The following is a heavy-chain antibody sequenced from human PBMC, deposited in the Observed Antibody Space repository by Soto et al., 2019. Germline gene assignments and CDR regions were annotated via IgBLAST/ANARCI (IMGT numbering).Heavy chain of an antibody. CDR1: GYSFTSYA. V-gene: IGHV1-3*01. Sequence: GASVKVSCKASGYSFTSYAMHWVRQAPGQRLEWMGWINAGNGNTKYSQKFQGRVTITRDTSASTAYMELSSLGSEDTAMYYCARAVAVPASCDYWGQGTLVTVSS. CDR2: INAGNGNT. D-gene: IGHD6-19*01. J-gene: IGHJ4*02. CDR3: ARAVAVPASCDY.